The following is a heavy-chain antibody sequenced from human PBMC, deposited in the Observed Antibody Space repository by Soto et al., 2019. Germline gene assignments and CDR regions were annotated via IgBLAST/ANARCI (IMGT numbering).Heavy chain of an antibody. CDR1: GFTFSSYN. V-gene: IGHV3-21*01. J-gene: IGHJ4*02. CDR3: ASQHVIVGATTGPTAEFDY. CDR2: ISRGSSYI. D-gene: IGHD1-26*01. Sequence: PGGSLRLSCAASGFTFSSYNMNWVRQAPGKGLEWVSSISRGSSYIYYADSVKGRFTISRDNAKNSLFLQMNSLRAEDTAVYYCASQHVIVGATTGPTAEFDYWGEGTLVTVAS.